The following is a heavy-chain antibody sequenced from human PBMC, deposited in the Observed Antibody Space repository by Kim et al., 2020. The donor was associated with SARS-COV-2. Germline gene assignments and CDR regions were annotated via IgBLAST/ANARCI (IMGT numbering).Heavy chain of an antibody. CDR1: GFTFSSYG. J-gene: IGHJ6*02. V-gene: IGHV3-30*18. CDR3: AKDASASYYYHMDV. CDR2: ISHDGSNK. Sequence: GGSLRLSCAASGFTFSSYGMHWVRQAPGKGLEWVAVISHDGSNKYYADSVKGRFTISRDNSKNTLYLQMNSLRIEDTAVYYCAKDASASYYYHMDVWGQGTTVTVSS.